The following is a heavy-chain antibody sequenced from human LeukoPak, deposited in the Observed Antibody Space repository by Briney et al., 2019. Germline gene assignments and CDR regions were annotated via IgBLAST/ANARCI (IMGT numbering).Heavy chain of an antibody. D-gene: IGHD4-17*01. CDR2: INPNSGGT. Sequence: GASVKVSCKASGYTFTGYYMHWVRQAPGQGLEWMGWINPNSGGTNYAQKFQGRVTMTRDTSIRTAYMELSRLRSDDTGVYYCARAPRGDYATFDYWGQGTLVTVSS. CDR1: GYTFTGYY. CDR3: ARAPRGDYATFDY. V-gene: IGHV1-2*02. J-gene: IGHJ4*02.